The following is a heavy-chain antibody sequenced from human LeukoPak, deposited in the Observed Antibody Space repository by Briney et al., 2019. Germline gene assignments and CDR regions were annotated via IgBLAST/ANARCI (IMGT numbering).Heavy chain of an antibody. V-gene: IGHV1-69*13. CDR1: GGTFSSYA. CDR3: ARDHRWELPLDY. D-gene: IGHD1-26*01. CDR2: IIPIFGTA. Sequence: ASVKVSCKASGGTFSSYAISWVRQAPGQGLEWMGGIIPIFGTANYAQKFQGRVTITADESTSTAYMELSSLRSEDTAVYYCARDHRWELPLDYWGQGTLVTVSS. J-gene: IGHJ4*02.